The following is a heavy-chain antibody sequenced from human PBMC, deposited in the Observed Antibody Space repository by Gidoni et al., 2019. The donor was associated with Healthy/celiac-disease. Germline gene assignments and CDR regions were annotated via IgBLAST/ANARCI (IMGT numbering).Heavy chain of an antibody. D-gene: IGHD5-12*01. J-gene: IGHJ4*02. Sequence: EVQLVESGGGLVKPGGSLRLSCAASGVTCSSYSTNWVRQAPGKGLELVSSISSSSSYRYYEDSVKGRFTISRDNAKNSLYLQMNSLRAEDTAVYYCARGRDGYNPFDYWGQGTLVTVSS. V-gene: IGHV3-21*01. CDR2: ISSSSSYR. CDR3: ARGRDGYNPFDY. CDR1: GVTCSSYS.